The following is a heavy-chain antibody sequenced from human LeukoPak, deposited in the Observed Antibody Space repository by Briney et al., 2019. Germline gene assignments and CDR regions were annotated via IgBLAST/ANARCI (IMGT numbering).Heavy chain of an antibody. CDR2: ISYDGSNK. V-gene: IGHV3-30-3*01. CDR1: GFTFSSYA. Sequence: GGSLRLSCAASGFTFSSYAMHWVRQAPGKGLEWVAVISYDGSNKYYADSVKGRFTISRDNSKNTLYLQMNSLRAEDTAVYYCAWSSSWYYFDYWGQGTLVTVSS. J-gene: IGHJ4*02. CDR3: AWSSSWYYFDY. D-gene: IGHD6-13*01.